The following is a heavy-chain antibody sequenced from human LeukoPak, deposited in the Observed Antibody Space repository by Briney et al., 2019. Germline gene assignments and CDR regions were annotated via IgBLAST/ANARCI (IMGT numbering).Heavy chain of an antibody. CDR1: GFTFSSYG. D-gene: IGHD6-19*01. Sequence: GGSLRLSCAASGFTFSSYGMHWVRQAPGKGLEWVAFIRYDGSNKYCADSVKGRFTISRDNSKNTLYLQMNSLRAEDTAVYYCAGGGWYYFDYWGQGTLVTVSS. J-gene: IGHJ4*02. CDR2: IRYDGSNK. V-gene: IGHV3-30*02. CDR3: AGGGWYYFDY.